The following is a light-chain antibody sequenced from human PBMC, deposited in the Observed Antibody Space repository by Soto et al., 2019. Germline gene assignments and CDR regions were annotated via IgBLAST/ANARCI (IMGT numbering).Light chain of an antibody. CDR1: SSNIGSNS. V-gene: IGLV1-44*01. Sequence: QSALTQPPSASGTPGQKVTISCSGSSSNIGSNSVSWYQQLPGTAPKLLIYNNNQRPSGVPDRFSASKSGTSASLAISGLQSEDEADYYCAVWDDSLIGFFAFGTGTKVTVL. J-gene: IGLJ1*01. CDR2: NNN. CDR3: AVWDDSLIGFFA.